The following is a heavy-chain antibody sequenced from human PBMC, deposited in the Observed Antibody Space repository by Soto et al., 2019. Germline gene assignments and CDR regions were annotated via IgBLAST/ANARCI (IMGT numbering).Heavy chain of an antibody. CDR1: GGSISSGGYY. D-gene: IGHD3-3*01. CDR3: ARDRRGTIFGVARGYFDY. Sequence: SETLSLTCTVSGGSISSGGYYWSWIRQHPGKGLEWIGHIYYGGSTYYNPSLKSRVTISVDTSKNQFSLKLSSVTAADTAVYYCARDRRGTIFGVARGYFDYWGQGTLVTVSS. J-gene: IGHJ4*02. CDR2: IYYGGST. V-gene: IGHV4-31*03.